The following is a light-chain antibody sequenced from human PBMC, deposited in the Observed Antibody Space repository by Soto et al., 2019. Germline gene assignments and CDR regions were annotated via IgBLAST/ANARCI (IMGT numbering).Light chain of an antibody. Sequence: EIGLHQYPPTLSVPPWPRSTRXWGASQSVSSNLAWYRQKPGQAPRLLIYDASTRASGIPATFSGSGSGTDFTLTISSLQPDDFATYFCQQYNSYSIPFGQGTRLEIK. CDR2: DAS. CDR3: QQYNSYSIP. CDR1: QSVSSN. V-gene: IGKV3-15*01. J-gene: IGKJ5*01.